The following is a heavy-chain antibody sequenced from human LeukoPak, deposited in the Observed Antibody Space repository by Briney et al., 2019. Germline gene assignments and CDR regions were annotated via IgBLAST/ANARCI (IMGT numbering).Heavy chain of an antibody. Sequence: LPGVSLTLSCVASGFTFSTFWMVWLRQAPGKGLVWVSLMYSDGNSIGHADSVKGRCTISRDNAKNTLYLQRNSLRGEGTAVYYWAKVFVGRLAAMSHFDYWGQGTLVTVSS. CDR2: MYSDGNSI. D-gene: IGHD2-2*01. V-gene: IGHV3-74*01. CDR1: GFTFSTFW. J-gene: IGHJ4*02. CDR3: AKVFVGRLAAMSHFDY.